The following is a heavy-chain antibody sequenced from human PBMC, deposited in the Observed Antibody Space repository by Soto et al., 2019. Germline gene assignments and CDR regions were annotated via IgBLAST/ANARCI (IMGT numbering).Heavy chain of an antibody. CDR1: GFTFRRYA. J-gene: IGHJ4*02. CDR2: SSSSGSNT. D-gene: IGHD1-26*01. CDR3: AKSDKVGMTGTLDY. Sequence: PGGSQRLSCAPSGFTFRRYASSWVRQAPGKGLEWVSTSSSSGSNTYYPDSVQGRFTISRDNSKTTLYLQMNSLRAEDTAVYYCAKSDKVGMTGTLDYWGQGTQVTVSS. V-gene: IGHV3-23*01.